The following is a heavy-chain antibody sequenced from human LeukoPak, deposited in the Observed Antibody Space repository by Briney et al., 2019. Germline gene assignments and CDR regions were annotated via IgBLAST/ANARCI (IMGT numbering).Heavy chain of an antibody. Sequence: GGFLRLSCGASGFTFTYYGMHWVRQAPGKGLEWVSYISSSGSTIYYADSVKGRFTISRDNAKNSLYLQVNSLRAEDTAVYYCARDSGYGGRWGQGTLVTVSS. D-gene: IGHD5-12*01. V-gene: IGHV3-48*04. CDR3: ARDSGYGGR. CDR2: ISSSGSTI. J-gene: IGHJ4*02. CDR1: GFTFTYYG.